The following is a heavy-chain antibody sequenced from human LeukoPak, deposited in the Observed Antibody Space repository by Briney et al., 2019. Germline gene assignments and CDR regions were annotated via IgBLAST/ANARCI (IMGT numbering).Heavy chain of an antibody. D-gene: IGHD3-22*01. Sequence: KSSETLSLTCTVSGGSISSYYWSWIRQPAGKGLEWIGRIYTSGSTNYNPSLKSRVTMSVDTSKSQFSLKLSSVTAADTAVYYCARDTYYYDSSGYWPAFDIWGQGTMVTVSS. CDR2: IYTSGST. CDR1: GGSISSYY. J-gene: IGHJ3*02. CDR3: ARDTYYYDSSGYWPAFDI. V-gene: IGHV4-4*07.